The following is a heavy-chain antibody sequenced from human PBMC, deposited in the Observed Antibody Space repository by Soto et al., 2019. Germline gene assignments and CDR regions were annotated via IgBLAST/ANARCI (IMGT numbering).Heavy chain of an antibody. D-gene: IGHD6-13*01. Sequence: QMQLVESGGGVVQSGRSLRLACAASGFTFNKFGMHWVRQAPGKGLEWVAVIWNDGSYETYADSVKGRFTISRDNSKNTLYLQMNSLRAEDTAVYYCARDRSNWSSLDYWGQGTLVTVSS. J-gene: IGHJ4*02. CDR1: GFTFNKFG. CDR3: ARDRSNWSSLDY. CDR2: IWNDGSYE. V-gene: IGHV3-33*01.